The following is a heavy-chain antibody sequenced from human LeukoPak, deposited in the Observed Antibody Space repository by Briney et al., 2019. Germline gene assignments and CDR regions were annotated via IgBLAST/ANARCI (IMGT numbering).Heavy chain of an antibody. Sequence: ASVKVSCKASGYTFTGYYMHWVRQAPGQGLEWMGRINPNSGGTNYAQKFQGRVTMTRDTSISTAYMELSRLRSDDTAVYYCARAIYSSSWYDWYYYYGMDVWGQGTTVTVSS. CDR1: GYTFTGYY. V-gene: IGHV1-2*06. J-gene: IGHJ6*02. CDR3: ARAIYSSSWYDWYYYYGMDV. CDR2: INPNSGGT. D-gene: IGHD6-13*01.